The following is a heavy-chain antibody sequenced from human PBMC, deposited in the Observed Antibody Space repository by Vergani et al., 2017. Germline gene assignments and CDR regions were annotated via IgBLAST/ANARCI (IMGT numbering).Heavy chain of an antibody. Sequence: EVELVQSGPEMRKPGESLKISCKGSEYSFGNYWIGWVRQMPGKGLEWMGIIYPADSDTRYISSFQVQGTISADKSISTAFLQWDSLKASDTALYYCSRHTTYTDSWGQGTLVTVSS. CDR1: EYSFGNYW. CDR3: SRHTTYTDS. V-gene: IGHV5-51*01. D-gene: IGHD1-1*01. J-gene: IGHJ4*02. CDR2: IYPADSDT.